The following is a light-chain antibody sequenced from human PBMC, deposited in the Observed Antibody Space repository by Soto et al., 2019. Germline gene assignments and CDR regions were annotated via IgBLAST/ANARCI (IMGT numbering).Light chain of an antibody. CDR2: LEGSGNY. Sequence: QAVVTQSSSASASLGSSVKLTCTLSSEHSSYIIAWHLQQPGKAPRYLMKLEGSGNYNKGSGVPDRFSGSSSGADRYLTISNLQSEDEADYYCETWDSNSNWVFGGGTKLTVL. J-gene: IGLJ3*02. V-gene: IGLV4-60*03. CDR3: ETWDSNSNWV. CDR1: SEHSSYI.